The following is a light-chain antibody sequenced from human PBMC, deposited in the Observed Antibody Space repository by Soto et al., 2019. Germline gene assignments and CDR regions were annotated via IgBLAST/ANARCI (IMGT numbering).Light chain of an antibody. V-gene: IGKV3-20*01. CDR1: QSVTNSY. CDR2: GAS. Sequence: EIVLTQSPDTLSLSPGERVTLSCRASQSVTNSYLAWYQQKPGQGPRLLIHGASSRATGTPDRFSGSGSGTDFTLTISRLEPEDFAVYYCQQYGATPGTFDQGTKLDIK. CDR3: QQYGATPGT. J-gene: IGKJ1*01.